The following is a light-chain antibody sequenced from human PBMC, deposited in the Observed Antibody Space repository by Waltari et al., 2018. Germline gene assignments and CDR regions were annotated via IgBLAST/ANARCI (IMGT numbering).Light chain of an antibody. J-gene: IGKJ1*01. CDR1: QGVGKY. V-gene: IGKV3-20*01. CDR2: PAS. Sequence: EIVLTQSPGTLSLSPGESATLSCRASQGVGKYLAWYQQRPGPAPRLLLYPASIRATGIPDRFSGSGFGTDFSLTISRLEPEDFAVYYCQKYDFLPATFGQGTTVEIK. CDR3: QKYDFLPAT.